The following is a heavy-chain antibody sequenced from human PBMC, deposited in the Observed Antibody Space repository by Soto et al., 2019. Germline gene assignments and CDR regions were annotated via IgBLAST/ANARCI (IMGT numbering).Heavy chain of an antibody. CDR1: GGSISSGDYY. CDR2: IYYSGST. CDR3: ARVSGWLQLLDY. D-gene: IGHD5-12*01. J-gene: IGHJ4*02. Sequence: ASETLSLTCTVSGGSISSGDYYWSWIRQPPGKGLEWIGYIYYSGSTYYNPSLKSRVTISVDTSKNQFSLKLSSVTAADTAVYYCARVSGWLQLLDYWGQGTLVTVSS. V-gene: IGHV4-30-4*01.